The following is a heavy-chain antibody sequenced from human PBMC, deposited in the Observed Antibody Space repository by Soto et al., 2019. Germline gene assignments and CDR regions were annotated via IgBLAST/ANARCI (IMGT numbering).Heavy chain of an antibody. V-gene: IGHV3-21*01. J-gene: IGHJ3*02. CDR2: ISSSSSYI. D-gene: IGHD3-10*01. Sequence: EVQLVESGGGLVKPGGSLRLSCAASGFTFSSYSMNWVRQAPGKGLEWVSSISSSSSYIYYADSVKGRFTISRDNAKNSLYLQMNRLSAEDTAVYYCARDLLLWFGELVSNAFDIWGQGTMVTVSS. CDR3: ARDLLLWFGELVSNAFDI. CDR1: GFTFSSYS.